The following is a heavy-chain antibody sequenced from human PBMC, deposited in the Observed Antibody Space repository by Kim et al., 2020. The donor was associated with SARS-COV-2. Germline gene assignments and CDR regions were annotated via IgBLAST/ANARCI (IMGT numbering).Heavy chain of an antibody. V-gene: IGHV5-51*01. CDR1: GYSFSSYW. CDR3: ARRNRESVSYPPGVFPI. J-gene: IGHJ3*02. CDR2: IYPGDSDG. Sequence: GESLKISCKASGYSFSSYWIGWVRQRPGKGLEWMGSIYPGDSDGRYSPSFQGQVTISADKSISTAYMQWDSLKASDTAIYFCARRNRESVSYPPGVFPIWGQGTMVTVSS. D-gene: IGHD3-16*02.